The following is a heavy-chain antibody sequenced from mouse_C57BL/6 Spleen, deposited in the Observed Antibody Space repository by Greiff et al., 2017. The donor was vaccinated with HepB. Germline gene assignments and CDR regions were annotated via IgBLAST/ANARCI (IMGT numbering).Heavy chain of an antibody. CDR1: GYTFTSYW. Sequence: QVHVKQPGAELVKPGASVKMSCKASGYTFTSYWITWVKQRPGQGLEWVGDIYPGSGSTNYNEKFKSKATLTVDTSSSTAYMQLSSLTSEDSAVYYCARSAPLLLRGYFDVWGTGTTVTVSS. CDR2: IYPGSGST. V-gene: IGHV1-55*01. D-gene: IGHD1-1*01. J-gene: IGHJ1*03. CDR3: ARSAPLLLRGYFDV.